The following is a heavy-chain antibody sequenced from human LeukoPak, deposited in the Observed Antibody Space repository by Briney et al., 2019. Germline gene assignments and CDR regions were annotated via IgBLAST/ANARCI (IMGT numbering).Heavy chain of an antibody. D-gene: IGHD3-3*01. CDR3: ARGQALRFLEWLSPQGY. V-gene: IGHV1-2*02. CDR1: GYTFTGYY. CDR2: INPNSGGT. J-gene: IGHJ4*02. Sequence: ASVKVSCKASGYTFTGYYMHWVRQAPGQGLEWMGWINPNSGGTNYAQKFQGRVTMTRDTSISTAYMELSRLRSDDTAVYYCARGQALRFLEWLSPQGYWGQGTLVTVSS.